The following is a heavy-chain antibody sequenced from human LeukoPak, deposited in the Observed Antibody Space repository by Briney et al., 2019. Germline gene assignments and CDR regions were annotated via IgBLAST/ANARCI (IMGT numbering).Heavy chain of an antibody. D-gene: IGHD4-23*01. V-gene: IGHV4-4*02. J-gene: IGHJ4*02. CDR3: AGAVGAAYYFDY. Sequence: KPSETLSLTCAVSGGSISSSNWWSWVRQPPGKGLEWIGEIYHSGSTNYNPSLKSRVTISVDKSKNQFSLKLSSVTAADTAVYYCAGAVGAAYYFDYWGQGTLVTVSS. CDR1: GGSISSSNW. CDR2: IYHSGST.